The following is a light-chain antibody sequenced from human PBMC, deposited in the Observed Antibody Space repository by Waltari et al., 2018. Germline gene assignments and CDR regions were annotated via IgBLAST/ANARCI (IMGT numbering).Light chain of an antibody. Sequence: QSALTQPASVSGSPGQSITISCTGTSSDVGSYNLVSWYQQHPGKAPKLMIYEGSKRPAGFANLFSGSKSGNTASLTISGLQAEDEADYYCCSYAGSSLWVFGGGTKLTVL. J-gene: IGLJ3*02. V-gene: IGLV2-23*01. CDR1: SSDVGSYNL. CDR3: CSYAGSSLWV. CDR2: EGS.